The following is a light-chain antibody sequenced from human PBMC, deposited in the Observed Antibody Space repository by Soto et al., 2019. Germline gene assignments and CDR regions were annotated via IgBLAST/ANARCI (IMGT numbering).Light chain of an antibody. CDR2: EVR. Sequence: QSALTQPASVSGSPGQSITISCTGTSSDVGAYNYVSWYQQYPGKAPKVIIFEVRKRPSGVSNRFSGSKSGDTASLTISGRQAEDEADYYCSSYRSSTTFVFGTGTKVTVL. CDR1: SSDVGAYNY. CDR3: SSYRSSTTFV. J-gene: IGLJ1*01. V-gene: IGLV2-14*01.